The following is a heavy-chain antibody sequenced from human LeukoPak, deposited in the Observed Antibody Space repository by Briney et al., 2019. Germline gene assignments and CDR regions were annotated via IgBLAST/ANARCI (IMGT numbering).Heavy chain of an antibody. V-gene: IGHV3-23*01. Sequence: GGSLRLSCAASGFTFSSYAMSWVRQAPGKGLEWVSAISGSGGSTYYADSVKGRFTISRDNSKNTLYLQMNSLRAEDTAVYYCAKSESVVPAAIGYYCYMDVWGKGTTVTVSS. D-gene: IGHD2-2*01. J-gene: IGHJ6*03. CDR1: GFTFSSYA. CDR2: ISGSGGST. CDR3: AKSESVVPAAIGYYCYMDV.